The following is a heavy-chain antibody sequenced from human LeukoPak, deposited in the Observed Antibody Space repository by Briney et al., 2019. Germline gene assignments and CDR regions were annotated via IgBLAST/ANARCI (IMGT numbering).Heavy chain of an antibody. CDR1: GVSVGSHF. D-gene: IGHD2-21*01. CDR2: VSASGAI. J-gene: IGHJ3*02. Sequence: SETLSLTCSVSGVSVGSHFWSWVRQPAGKALEWIGRVSASGAISSNPSLNSRVTMSLDTSNNQFSLKLTSVTAADTACYFFARAYRGGDCTAGGAFGIWGQGTMVTVSS. V-gene: IGHV4-4*07. CDR3: ARAYRGGDCTAGGAFGI.